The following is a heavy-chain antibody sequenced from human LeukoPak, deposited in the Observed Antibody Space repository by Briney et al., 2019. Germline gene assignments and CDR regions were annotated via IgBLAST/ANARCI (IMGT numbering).Heavy chain of an antibody. CDR2: IYHSGST. D-gene: IGHD3-9*01. Sequence: SETLSLTCAVSGGSISSSNWWSWVRQPPGKGLEWIGEIYHSGSTNYNPSLKSRVTISVDKSKNQLSLKLSSVPAADTAVYYCARGRLRQWKNQKMDVRILTGYPHFDYWGQGTLVTVSS. J-gene: IGHJ4*02. CDR1: GGSISSSNW. CDR3: ARGRLRQWKNQKMDVRILTGYPHFDY. V-gene: IGHV4-4*02.